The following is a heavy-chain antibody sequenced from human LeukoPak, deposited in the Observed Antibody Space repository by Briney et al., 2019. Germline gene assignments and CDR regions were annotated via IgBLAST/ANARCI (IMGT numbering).Heavy chain of an antibody. J-gene: IGHJ4*02. CDR3: ARLSGGSSWYLDY. D-gene: IGHD6-13*01. CDR2: IYSGGST. Sequence: GGSLRLSCAASGFTVSSNYMSWVRQAPGKGLEWVSVIYSGGSTYYADSVKGRFTISRDNSKNTLYLQMNSLRAEDTAVYYCARLSGGSSWYLDYWGQGTLVTVSS. CDR1: GFTVSSNY. V-gene: IGHV3-53*01.